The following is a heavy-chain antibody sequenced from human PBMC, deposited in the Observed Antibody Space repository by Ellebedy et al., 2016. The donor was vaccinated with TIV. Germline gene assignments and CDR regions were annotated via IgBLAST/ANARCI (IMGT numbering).Heavy chain of an antibody. CDR1: GYTFTSFG. D-gene: IGHD3-10*01. J-gene: IGHJ5*02. Sequence: ASVKVSCKASGYTFTSFGISWVRQAPGQGLEWMAWIYPYNGQTNHAQKFQDRVTLTTDTSTSTAYMELRSLTSDDTAVYYCTIDSYFSGSYLAWFDPWGQGTLVTVSS. V-gene: IGHV1-18*01. CDR3: TIDSYFSGSYLAWFDP. CDR2: IYPYNGQT.